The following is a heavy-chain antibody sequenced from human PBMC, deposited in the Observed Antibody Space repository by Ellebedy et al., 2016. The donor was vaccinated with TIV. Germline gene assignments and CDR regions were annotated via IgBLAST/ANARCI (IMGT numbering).Heavy chain of an antibody. CDR2: IYPSGNR. J-gene: IGHJ5*02. CDR3: ARGGTETTWNWFGP. Sequence: PGGSLRLSCVASGFTFDSYAMHWVRQAPGKGLEWVSIIYPSGNRYDADSVKGRFIISRDSSKNKVYLQRNSLRAEDTAVDYCARGGTETTWNWFGPWGQGTLVTVSS. V-gene: IGHV3-66*01. CDR1: GFTFDSYA. D-gene: IGHD4-17*01.